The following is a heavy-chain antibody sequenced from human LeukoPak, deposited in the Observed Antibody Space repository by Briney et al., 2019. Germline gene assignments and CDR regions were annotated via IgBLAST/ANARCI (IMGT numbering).Heavy chain of an antibody. CDR2: FDPGDDET. J-gene: IGHJ5*01. D-gene: IGHD1-26*01. CDR1: GYSLSELS. Sequence: GASVKVSCKVSGYSLSELSTHWVRQAPGQGLEWMGGFDPGDDETIYAQKFQGRVTMTEDTSTDTAYLKLSSLRSEDTAVYFCATEKDLLLDSWGQGTPVTVSS. V-gene: IGHV1-24*01. CDR3: ATEKDLLLDS.